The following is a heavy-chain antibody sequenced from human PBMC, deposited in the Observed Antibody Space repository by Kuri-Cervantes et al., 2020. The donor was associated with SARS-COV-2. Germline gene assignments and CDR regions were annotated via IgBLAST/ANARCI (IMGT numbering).Heavy chain of an antibody. D-gene: IGHD4-11*01. CDR1: GFTFSSYA. Sequence: GGSLRLSCAASGFTFSSYAMHWVRQAPGKGLEWVAVISYDGSNKYYADSVKGRFTISRDNSKNTLYLQMNSLRAEDTAVYYCAREGPYDYSNYDYWGQGTLVTVSS. V-gene: IGHV3-30-3*01. CDR3: AREGPYDYSNYDY. J-gene: IGHJ4*02. CDR2: ISYDGSNK.